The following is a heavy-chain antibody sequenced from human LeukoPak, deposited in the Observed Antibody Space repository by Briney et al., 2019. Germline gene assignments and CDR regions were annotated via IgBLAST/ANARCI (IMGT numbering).Heavy chain of an antibody. CDR1: GSTFSSYG. J-gene: IGHJ6*02. Sequence: GRSLRLSCAASGSTFSSYGMHWVRQAPGKGLEWVAVIWYDGSNKYYADSVKGRFTISRDNSKNTLYLQMNSLRAEDTAVYYCARDGDSSGWYYYYYGMDVWGQGTTVTVSS. V-gene: IGHV3-33*01. D-gene: IGHD6-19*01. CDR3: ARDGDSSGWYYYYYGMDV. CDR2: IWYDGSNK.